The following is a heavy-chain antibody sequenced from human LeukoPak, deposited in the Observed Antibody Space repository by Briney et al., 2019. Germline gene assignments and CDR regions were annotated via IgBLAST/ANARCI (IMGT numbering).Heavy chain of an antibody. CDR1: GYTFTSYD. Sequence: GASVTVSCKASGYTFTSYDINWVRQATGQGLEWMGWMNPNSGNTGYAQKFQGRVTMTRNTSVSTAYMELSSLRPEDTAVYYCARGSSSSESGHYWGQGTLVTVSS. CDR3: ARGSSSSESGHY. D-gene: IGHD6-6*01. CDR2: MNPNSGNT. V-gene: IGHV1-8*01. J-gene: IGHJ4*02.